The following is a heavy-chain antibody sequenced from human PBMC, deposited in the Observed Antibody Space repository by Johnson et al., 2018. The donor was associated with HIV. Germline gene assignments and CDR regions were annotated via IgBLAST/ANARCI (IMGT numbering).Heavy chain of an antibody. D-gene: IGHD3-22*01. CDR1: GFTFSSYG. J-gene: IGHJ3*02. V-gene: IGHV3-30*02. CDR2: IRYDGNNK. Sequence: QVQLVESGGGVVQPGGSLRLSCAASGFTFSSYGMHWVRQAPGKGLEWVTFIRYDGNNKYYADSMRGRLTISRDNSKNTVYLQMNSLRTEDTAVYYCAKDVGNYWPDAFDIGGQGTLVTVSS. CDR3: AKDVGNYWPDAFDI.